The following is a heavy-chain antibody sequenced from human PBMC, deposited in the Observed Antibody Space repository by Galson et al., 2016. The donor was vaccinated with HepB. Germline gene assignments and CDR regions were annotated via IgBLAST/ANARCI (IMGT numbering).Heavy chain of an antibody. CDR1: GGSIRGSPYY. CDR2: IYHTGNT. D-gene: IGHD4-11*01. V-gene: IGHV4-39*07. CDR3: ARESKNTVTLGAFDI. J-gene: IGHJ3*02. Sequence: ETLSLTCNVSGGSIRGSPYYWGWIRQTPGKGLEWLGSIYHTGNTYYNPSLKTRVTIFADTSKNQFSLNLSSVNAADTAVYYCARESKNTVTLGAFDIWGQGTMVKVSS.